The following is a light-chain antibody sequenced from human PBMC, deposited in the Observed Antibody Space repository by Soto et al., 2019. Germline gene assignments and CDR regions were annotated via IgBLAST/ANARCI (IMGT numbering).Light chain of an antibody. CDR2: EVN. J-gene: IGLJ1*01. CDR1: RSDIGDSNF. CDR3: DSFRSGTILV. V-gene: IGLV2-14*01. Sequence: QSVLTQPASVSGSAGQSVTISCTGPRSDIGDSNFISWYQHSPGKAPRLLIYEVNNRPSGVSRRFSGSKAGNTASLTISGLLDDDEADYFCDSFRSGTILVFGSGTKVTVL.